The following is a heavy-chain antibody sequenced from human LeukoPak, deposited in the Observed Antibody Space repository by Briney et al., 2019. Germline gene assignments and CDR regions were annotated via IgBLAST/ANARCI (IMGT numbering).Heavy chain of an antibody. J-gene: IGHJ3*02. CDR3: ARGGLIQRHAFDI. CDR1: GFTFDDYA. V-gene: IGHV3-20*04. CDR2: INWNGGST. D-gene: IGHD1-1*01. Sequence: GGSLRLSCAASGFTFDDYAMHWVRQVPGKGLEWMSGINWNGGSTGNADSVKGRFTISRDNAKNSLYLQMNSLRGEDTALYYCARGGLIQRHAFDIWGQGTMVTVSS.